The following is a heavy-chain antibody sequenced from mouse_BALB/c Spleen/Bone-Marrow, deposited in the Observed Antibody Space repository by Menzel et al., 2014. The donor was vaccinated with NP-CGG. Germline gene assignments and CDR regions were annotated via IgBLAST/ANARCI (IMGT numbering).Heavy chain of an antibody. V-gene: IGHV1-54*03. Sequence: QVQLQQSGAELVRPGTSVKGSCKASGYAFTNYLIEWVKQRPGQGLEWIGAINPGSGGNNYNEKFKGKATLTADKSSSTAYMQLSSLPSDVSAVYFSARSIYDGYSEAMDYWGQGTSVTVPS. CDR1: GYAFTNYL. CDR2: INPGSGGN. CDR3: ARSIYDGYSEAMDY. D-gene: IGHD2-3*01. J-gene: IGHJ4*01.